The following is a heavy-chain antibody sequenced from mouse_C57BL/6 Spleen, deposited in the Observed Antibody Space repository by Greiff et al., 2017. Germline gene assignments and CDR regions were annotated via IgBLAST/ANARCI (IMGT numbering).Heavy chain of an antibody. J-gene: IGHJ2*01. CDR2: ISYDGSN. CDR1: GYSITSGYY. CDR3: AREGITTVVAGGYYFDY. V-gene: IGHV3-6*01. Sequence: EVQLQQSGPGLVKPSQSLSLTCSVTGYSITSGYYWNWIRQFPGNKLEWMGYISYDGSNNYNPSLKNRISITRDTSKNQFFLKLNSVTTEDTATYYCAREGITTVVAGGYYFDYWGQGTTLTVSS. D-gene: IGHD1-1*01.